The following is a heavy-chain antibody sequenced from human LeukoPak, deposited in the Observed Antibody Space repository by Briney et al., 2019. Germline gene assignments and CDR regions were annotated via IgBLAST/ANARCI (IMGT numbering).Heavy chain of an antibody. D-gene: IGHD1-26*01. V-gene: IGHV4-39*07. CDR2: IYYSGST. Sequence: SETLSLTCTVSGGSINDITYYWGWIRQPPGKGLEWIGSIYYSGSTYYNPSLKSRVTISVDTSKNQFSLKLSSVTAADTAVYYCARGGGSYSPAYYFDYWGQGTLVTVSS. CDR3: ARGGGSYSPAYYFDY. J-gene: IGHJ4*02. CDR1: GGSINDITYY.